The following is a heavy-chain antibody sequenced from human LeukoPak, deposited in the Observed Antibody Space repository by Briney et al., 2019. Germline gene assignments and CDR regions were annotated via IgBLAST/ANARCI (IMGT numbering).Heavy chain of an antibody. V-gene: IGHV4-59*01. CDR1: GGSISSYY. D-gene: IGHD3-22*01. CDR3: ASSDSSGYPTAGFDY. CDR2: IYYSGST. Sequence: PSETLSLTCTVSGGSISSYYWSWIRQPPGKGLEWIEYIYYSGSTNYNPSLKSRVTISVDTSKNQFSLKLSSVTAADTAVYYCASSDSSGYPTAGFDYWGQGTLVTVSS. J-gene: IGHJ4*02.